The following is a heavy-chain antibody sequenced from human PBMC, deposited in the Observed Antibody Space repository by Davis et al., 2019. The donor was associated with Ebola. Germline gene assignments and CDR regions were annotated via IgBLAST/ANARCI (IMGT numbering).Heavy chain of an antibody. J-gene: IGHJ6*02. CDR2: IDWNDDK. D-gene: IGHD5-12*01. CDR3: ARTRGYSGFFGDYYSYGMDV. V-gene: IGHV2-70*11. CDR1: GFSLRISGVG. Sequence: SGPTLVKPTQTLTLTCTFSGFSLRISGVGVGWIRQPPGKALEWLARIDWNDDKYYATSLKTRLTISKDTSKNQVILTMTNMDPVDIATYYCARTRGYSGFFGDYYSYGMDVWGQGTTVTVSS.